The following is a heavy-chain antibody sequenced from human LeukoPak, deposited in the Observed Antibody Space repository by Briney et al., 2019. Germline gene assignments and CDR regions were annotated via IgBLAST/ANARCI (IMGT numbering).Heavy chain of an antibody. CDR1: GFTFSGYW. D-gene: IGHD2-15*01. CDR2: INSVGSST. CDR3: AREDCSGGSCSFDY. V-gene: IGHV3-74*01. J-gene: IGHJ4*02. Sequence: YPGGSLRLSCAASGFTFSGYWMHWVRQAPGKGPVWVSRINSVGSSTSYADSVKGRFTISRDNAKNTMYLQMNSLRVEDTAVYYCAREDCSGGSCSFDYWGQGTLVTVSS.